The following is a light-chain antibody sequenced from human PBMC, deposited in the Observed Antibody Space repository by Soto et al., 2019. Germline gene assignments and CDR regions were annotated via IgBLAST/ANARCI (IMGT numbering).Light chain of an antibody. J-gene: IGKJ4*01. CDR2: AAS. Sequence: IQITQTPYSLSASVGDRVTITCRSSQTISTFLHWFQQKPGKAPKLLIYAASSLQSGVPSRFSGSGSGTDFTLTISSLQPEDFATYYCQQANSFPLTFGGGTKVDIK. CDR1: QTISTF. V-gene: IGKV1-12*01. CDR3: QQANSFPLT.